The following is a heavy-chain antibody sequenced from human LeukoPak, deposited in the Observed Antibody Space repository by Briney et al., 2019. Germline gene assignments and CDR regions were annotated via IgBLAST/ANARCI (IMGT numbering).Heavy chain of an antibody. J-gene: IGHJ4*02. CDR2: ISYSGST. CDR1: GGSISGYY. D-gene: IGHD6-19*01. CDR3: ARRSYSSPFDY. Sequence: SETLSLTCIVSGGSISGYYWSWIRQPPGKGLEWIGYISYSGSTNYNPSLKSRVTISVDTSKNQFSLKLSSVTAADTAVYYCARRSYSSPFDYWGQGTLVTVSS. V-gene: IGHV4-59*08.